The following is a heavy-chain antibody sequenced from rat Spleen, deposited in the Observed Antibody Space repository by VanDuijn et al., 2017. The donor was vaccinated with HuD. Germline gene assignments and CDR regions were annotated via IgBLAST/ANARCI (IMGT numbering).Heavy chain of an antibody. CDR3: ATSPTRVFYDGYLY. V-gene: IGHV5-31*01. D-gene: IGHD1-12*03. Sequence: EVQLVESDGGLVQPGRSLKLSCAASGFTFSDYYMAWIRQAPGKGLEWVASITNTGGSTYYPDSVKGRFTISRDNAKSTLYLQMDSLRSEDTATYYCATSPTRVFYDGYLYWGQGVMVTVSS. J-gene: IGHJ2*01. CDR1: GFTFSDYY. CDR2: ITNTGGST.